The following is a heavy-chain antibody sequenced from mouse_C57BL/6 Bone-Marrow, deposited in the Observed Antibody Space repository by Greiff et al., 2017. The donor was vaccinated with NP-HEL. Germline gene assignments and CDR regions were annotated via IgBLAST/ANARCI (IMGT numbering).Heavy chain of an antibody. CDR3: ARHRTAPWGFDV. V-gene: IGHV5-6*01. D-gene: IGHD4-1*01. CDR1: GFIFSSYG. J-gene: IGHJ1*03. CDR2: ISSGGIYT. Sequence: DVHLVESGGDLVKPGGSLKFFCAAPGFIFSSYGMSWVRQTPDKRLEWVATISSGGIYTYYPDSVKGRFTISRDNAKNTLYLQMSSLRSEETDMYYCARHRTAPWGFDVWGTGTTVTVSS.